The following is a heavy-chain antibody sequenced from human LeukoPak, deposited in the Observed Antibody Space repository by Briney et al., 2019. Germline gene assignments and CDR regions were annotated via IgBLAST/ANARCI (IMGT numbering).Heavy chain of an antibody. CDR2: MNPNSGNT. CDR1: GYTFTSYD. J-gene: IGHJ6*02. CDR3: ARAPFDAPSRDCGMDV. Sequence: ASVKVSCKASGYTFTSYDINWVGQATGQGLEWMGWMNPNSGNTGYAQKFQGRVTMTRNTSISTAYMELSSLRSEDTAVYYCARAPFDAPSRDCGMDVWGQGTTVTVSS. V-gene: IGHV1-8*01. D-gene: IGHD2/OR15-2a*01.